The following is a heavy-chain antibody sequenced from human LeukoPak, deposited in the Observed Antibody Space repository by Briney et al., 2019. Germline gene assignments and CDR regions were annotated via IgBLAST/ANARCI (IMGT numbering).Heavy chain of an antibody. V-gene: IGHV3-11*06. J-gene: IGHJ4*02. Sequence: PGGSLRLSCASSGFPFSEYSMNWVRQAPGKGLEWISYIGISSGNTKYADSVKGRFTISGDNAKNSLYLQTNSLRVEDTAVYYCARDHNYAFDNWGQGTLVTVSS. D-gene: IGHD1-1*01. CDR2: IGISSGNT. CDR1: GFPFSEYS. CDR3: ARDHNYAFDN.